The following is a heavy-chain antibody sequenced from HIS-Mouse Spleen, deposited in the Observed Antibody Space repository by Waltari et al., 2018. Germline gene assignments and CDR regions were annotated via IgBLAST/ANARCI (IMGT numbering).Heavy chain of an antibody. D-gene: IGHD3-10*01. CDR3: ARGLITMGLDAFDI. CDR1: GYTFTSYD. J-gene: IGHJ3*02. V-gene: IGHV1-8*01. Sequence: QVQLVQSGAEVKKPGASVKVSCKASGYTFTSYDINLVRQATGQGLEWMGWMNPNSGNTGYAQKFQGRVTMTRNTSISTAYMELSSLRSEDTAVYYCARGLITMGLDAFDIWGQGTMVTVSS. CDR2: MNPNSGNT.